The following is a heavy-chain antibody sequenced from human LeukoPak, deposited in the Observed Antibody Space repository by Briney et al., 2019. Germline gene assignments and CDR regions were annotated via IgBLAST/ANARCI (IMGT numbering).Heavy chain of an antibody. Sequence: PGGSLRLSCAASGFTFSSYSMTWVRQAPGKGLEWVSAISGSGGSTYYADSVKGRFTISRDNSKNTLYLQMNSLRAEDTAVYYCARSTYSNYGYFDYWGQGTLVTVSS. CDR2: ISGSGGST. V-gene: IGHV3-23*01. CDR3: ARSTYSNYGYFDY. D-gene: IGHD4-11*01. J-gene: IGHJ4*02. CDR1: GFTFSSYS.